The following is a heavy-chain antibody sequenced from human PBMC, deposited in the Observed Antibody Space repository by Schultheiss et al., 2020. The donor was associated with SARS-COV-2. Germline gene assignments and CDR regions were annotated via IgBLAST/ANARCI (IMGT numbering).Heavy chain of an antibody. J-gene: IGHJ4*02. CDR1: GGSISSGDYY. Sequence: SETLSLTCTVSGGSISSGDYYWSWFRQPAGKGLEWIGYIYYSGSTNYNPSLKSRVTISVDTSKNQFSLKLSSVTAADTAVYYCARGGYNYRFDYWGQGTLVTVSS. CDR2: IYYSGST. CDR3: ARGGYNYRFDY. V-gene: IGHV4-61*10. D-gene: IGHD1-1*01.